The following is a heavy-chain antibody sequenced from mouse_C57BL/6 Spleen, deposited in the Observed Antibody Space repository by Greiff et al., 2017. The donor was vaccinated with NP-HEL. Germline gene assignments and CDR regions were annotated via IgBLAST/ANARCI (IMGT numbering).Heavy chain of an antibody. CDR3: ARAQDSSGYFYAMDY. CDR2: INYDGSST. V-gene: IGHV5-16*01. CDR1: GFTFSDYY. Sequence: EVKVVEPEGGLVQPGSSMKLSCTASGFTFSDYYMAWVRQVPEKGLEWVANINYDGSSTYYLDSLKSRFIISRDNAENILYLQMSSLKSEDTATYYCARAQDSSGYFYAMDYWGQGTSVTVSS. D-gene: IGHD3-2*02. J-gene: IGHJ4*01.